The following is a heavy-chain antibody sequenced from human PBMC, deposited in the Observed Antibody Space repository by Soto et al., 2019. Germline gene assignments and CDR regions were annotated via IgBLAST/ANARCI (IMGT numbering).Heavy chain of an antibody. CDR2: IYPGDSDT. CDR3: ARPRSGSYRLDYYGMDV. D-gene: IGHD3-10*01. J-gene: IGHJ6*02. Sequence: LGESLKISCKGSGYSFTNYWIAWVRQMPGKGLEWMGIIYPGDSDTRYSPSFQGQVTISADKSISTAYLQWRSLRASDTAMYYCARPRSGSYRLDYYGMDVWGQGTTVTVS. CDR1: GYSFTNYW. V-gene: IGHV5-51*01.